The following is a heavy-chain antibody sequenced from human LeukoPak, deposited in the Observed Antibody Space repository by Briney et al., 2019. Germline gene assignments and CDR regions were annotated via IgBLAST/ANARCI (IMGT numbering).Heavy chain of an antibody. J-gene: IGHJ5*02. CDR3: ARGGAYIFAWFAP. CDR2: ISYSGST. Sequence: SETLSLTCTVSGGSITSSTYYWGGIRQPPGKGLEWIGSISYSGSTYYNPSLKSRVTISIDTSKNQFSLKLSSVTAADTAVYYCARGGAYIFAWFAPWGQGTLVTVSS. V-gene: IGHV4-39*01. D-gene: IGHD5-24*01. CDR1: GGSITSSTYY.